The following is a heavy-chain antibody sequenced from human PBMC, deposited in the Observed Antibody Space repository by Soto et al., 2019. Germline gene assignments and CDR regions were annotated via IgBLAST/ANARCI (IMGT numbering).Heavy chain of an antibody. CDR3: AIHLDYNSPGNFLEL. V-gene: IGHV3-7*01. Sequence: EVQLVESGGGLVQPGESLRLSCTASGLTFSSYCMSWVRQAPGKGLEWVSNIKQDGSEKNYGGSVKGRFTVSRDNGENSVYLQMNSLRAEDTAGYYCAIHLDYNSPGNFLELWGRGTLVTVSS. D-gene: IGHD1-20*01. CDR1: GLTFSSYC. CDR2: IKQDGSEK. J-gene: IGHJ2*01.